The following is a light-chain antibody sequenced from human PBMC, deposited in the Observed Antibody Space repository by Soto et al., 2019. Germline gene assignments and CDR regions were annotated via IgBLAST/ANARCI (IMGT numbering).Light chain of an antibody. CDR3: QQRQYWPPIT. Sequence: ILLTQSPSTLSLSPWGGVTLSCRASQSVSSYLAWYQQKPGQAPRLLIYDTSNRATGVPARFSGSGSGTDFTLTISSLEPEDCAIYYCQQRQYWPPITFGQGTRLEIK. CDR2: DTS. CDR1: QSVSSY. J-gene: IGKJ5*01. V-gene: IGKV3-11*01.